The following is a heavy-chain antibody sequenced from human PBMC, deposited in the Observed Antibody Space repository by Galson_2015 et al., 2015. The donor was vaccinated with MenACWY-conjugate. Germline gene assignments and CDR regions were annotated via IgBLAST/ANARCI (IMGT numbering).Heavy chain of an antibody. CDR3: ARDPRKYEQWLVLKNDY. CDR2: IKQDGSEK. Sequence: SVRLSCAASGFSISTYWMSWVRQASGKGLEWVANIKQDGSEKYYVDSVKGRFSISRDNAKNSLYLQLNSLRAEDTAVYYCARDPRKYEQWLVLKNDYWGQGTLVTVSS. CDR1: GFSISTYW. D-gene: IGHD6-19*01. V-gene: IGHV3-7*03. J-gene: IGHJ4*02.